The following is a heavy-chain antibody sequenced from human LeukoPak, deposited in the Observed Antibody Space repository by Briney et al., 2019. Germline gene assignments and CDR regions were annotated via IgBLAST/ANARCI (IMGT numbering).Heavy chain of an antibody. Sequence: ASVKVSCKASGYTLTSYDINWVRQATGQGLEWMGWMNPNSGNTGYAQKFQGRVTMTRNTSISTAYMELSSLRSEDTAVYYCATAARSERGYYYYYGMDVWSQGTTVTVSS. D-gene: IGHD3-16*01. J-gene: IGHJ6*02. CDR3: ATAARSERGYYYYYGMDV. V-gene: IGHV1-8*01. CDR2: MNPNSGNT. CDR1: GYTLTSYD.